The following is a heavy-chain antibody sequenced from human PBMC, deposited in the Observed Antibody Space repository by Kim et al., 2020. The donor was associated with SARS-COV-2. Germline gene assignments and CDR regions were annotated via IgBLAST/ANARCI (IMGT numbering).Heavy chain of an antibody. Sequence: SETLSLTCAVYGGSFSGYYWSWIRQPPGNGLEWIGEINHSGSTNYNPSLKSRVTISVDTSKNQFSLKLSSVTAADTAVYYCARGRGSSGWYDPSDYWGQG. CDR2: INHSGST. J-gene: IGHJ4*02. CDR1: GGSFSGYY. V-gene: IGHV4-34*01. D-gene: IGHD6-19*01. CDR3: ARGRGSSGWYDPSDY.